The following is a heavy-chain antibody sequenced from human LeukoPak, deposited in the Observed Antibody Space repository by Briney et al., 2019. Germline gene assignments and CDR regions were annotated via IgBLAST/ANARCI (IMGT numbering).Heavy chain of an antibody. CDR2: IYSGGST. Sequence: GGSLRLSCAASGFTVSSNYMSWARQAPGKGLEWVSVIYSGGSTYYANSVKGRFTISRDNSKNTLYLQMNSLRAEDTAVYYCARSTISSGWYFQHWGQGTLVTVSS. J-gene: IGHJ1*01. CDR1: GFTVSSNY. D-gene: IGHD6-19*01. CDR3: ARSTISSGWYFQH. V-gene: IGHV3-66*01.